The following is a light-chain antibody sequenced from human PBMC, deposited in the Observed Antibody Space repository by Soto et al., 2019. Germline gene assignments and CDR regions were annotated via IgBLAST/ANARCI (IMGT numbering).Light chain of an antibody. J-gene: IGKJ5*01. CDR2: DAS. V-gene: IGKV3-20*01. Sequence: EIVLTQSPGTLSLSPGERATLSCRASQSVDSSYLAWYQQKPGQAPRLLIYDASARATGIPDRFSGSGSGTDFTLTISRLEPEDFALYYCQQYRSSPITFGQGTRLEIK. CDR3: QQYRSSPIT. CDR1: QSVDSSY.